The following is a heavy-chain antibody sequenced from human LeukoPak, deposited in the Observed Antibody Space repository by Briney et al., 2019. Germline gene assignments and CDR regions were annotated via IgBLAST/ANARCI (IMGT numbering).Heavy chain of an antibody. CDR2: INHSGST. V-gene: IGHV4-34*01. Sequence: SETLSLTCAVYGGSFSGYYWSWIRQPPGKGLEWIGEINHSGSTNYNPSLKSRVTISVDTSENQFSLKLSSVTAADTAVYYCARGTVVVVAARRGYYYYGMDVWGQGTTVTVSS. D-gene: IGHD2-15*01. CDR1: GGSFSGYY. J-gene: IGHJ6*02. CDR3: ARGTVVVVAARRGYYYYGMDV.